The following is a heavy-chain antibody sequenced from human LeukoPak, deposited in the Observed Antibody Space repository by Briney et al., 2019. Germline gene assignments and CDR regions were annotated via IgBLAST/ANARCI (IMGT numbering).Heavy chain of an antibody. V-gene: IGHV4-59*08. Sequence: LETLSLTCIVSGGSLSPYYWTWIRQPPRKGLEWIGYIYHTGTTRYNPSLNSRVTISVETSKNQFSLRLNSVTAADTAIYYCARLDSGDHGNIPHWGQGTLVTVSS. J-gene: IGHJ1*01. D-gene: IGHD1-26*01. CDR1: GGSLSPYY. CDR3: ARLDSGDHGNIPH. CDR2: IYHTGTT.